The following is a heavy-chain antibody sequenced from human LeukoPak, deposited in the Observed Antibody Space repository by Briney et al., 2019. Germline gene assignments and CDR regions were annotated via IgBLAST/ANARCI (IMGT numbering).Heavy chain of an antibody. CDR2: IYYSGST. Sequence: PSGTLSLTCTVFGGSISSSSYYWDWIRQPPGKGLEWIGSIYYSGSTYYNPSLKSRVTISLDTSTNRFSLRLSSVTAADTAVYYCARSGSYYGSTSGWGQGTLVTVSP. CDR3: ARSGSYYGSTSG. V-gene: IGHV4-39*07. CDR1: GGSISSSSYY. D-gene: IGHD3-10*01. J-gene: IGHJ4*02.